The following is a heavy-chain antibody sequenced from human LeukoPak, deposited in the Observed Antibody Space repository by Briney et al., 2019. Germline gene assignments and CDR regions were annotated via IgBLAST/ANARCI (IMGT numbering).Heavy chain of an antibody. CDR3: AREAQDFRTGNHRPGHYDYMDV. J-gene: IGHJ6*03. CDR1: GGFISSYY. D-gene: IGHD1-14*01. V-gene: IGHV4-59*01. Sequence: SETLSLTCGVSGGFISSYYWAWLRQAPGKGLEWIGYIYYAGSTNYNPSLKSRVTISVDMSRNQFSLRMTSVTAADTAVYYCAREAQDFRTGNHRPGHYDYMDVWGKGTAVTVSS. CDR2: IYYAGST.